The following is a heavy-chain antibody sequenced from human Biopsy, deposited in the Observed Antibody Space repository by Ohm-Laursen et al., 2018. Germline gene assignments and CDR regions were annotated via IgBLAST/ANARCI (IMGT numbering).Heavy chain of an antibody. D-gene: IGHD2-8*01. J-gene: IGHJ4*02. Sequence: GTLSLTCEVSGESFSDYYWSWIRQSPGKGLEWIGEINHRGRSSYSPSLQSRVTISVDASKNQFSLNMKSVTAADTAVYFCAREGGGLMPIRLTDFWGPGMMVTVSS. CDR3: AREGGGLMPIRLTDF. CDR1: GESFSDYY. CDR2: INHRGRS. V-gene: IGHV4-34*01.